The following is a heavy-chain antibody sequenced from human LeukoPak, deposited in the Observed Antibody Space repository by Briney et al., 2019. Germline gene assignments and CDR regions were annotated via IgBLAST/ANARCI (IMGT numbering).Heavy chain of an antibody. CDR1: GFTFSSYA. Sequence: GGSLRLSCAASGFTFSSYAMSWVRQAPGKGLEWVSAISGSVGSTYYADSVKGRFTLSRENSKNTVYLQMNSLRAEDTAVYYCAKKVARYDILTGYSFFDYWGQGTLVTVSS. J-gene: IGHJ4*02. D-gene: IGHD3-9*01. CDR3: AKKVARYDILTGYSFFDY. CDR2: ISGSVGST. V-gene: IGHV3-23*01.